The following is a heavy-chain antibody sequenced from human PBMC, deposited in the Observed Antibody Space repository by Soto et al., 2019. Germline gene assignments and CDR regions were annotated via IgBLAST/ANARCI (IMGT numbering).Heavy chain of an antibody. D-gene: IGHD3-3*01. Sequence: GGSLRLSCVASGFTFSTYWMSWVRQAPGKGLEWVANIKQDGSEKYYVDSVKGRFTISRDNAKKSLYLQMNSLRAEDTAVYYCARAGYNDFWSGYYTDHRPFEYWGQGTLVTVSS. V-gene: IGHV3-7*03. CDR3: ARAGYNDFWSGYYTDHRPFEY. CDR1: GFTFSTYW. CDR2: IKQDGSEK. J-gene: IGHJ4*02.